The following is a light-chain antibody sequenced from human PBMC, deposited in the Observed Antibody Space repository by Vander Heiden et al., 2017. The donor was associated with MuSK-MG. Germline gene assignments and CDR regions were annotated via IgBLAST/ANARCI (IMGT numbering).Light chain of an antibody. CDR2: GAS. V-gene: IGKV3-20*01. CDR3: QQGFT. J-gene: IGKJ3*01. CDR1: QSVSSSY. Sequence: EIVLTQSPGTLSLSPGERATLSCRASQSVSSSYLAWYQQKPGQAPRLLIYGASSRATGITDRFSGSGSGTDFTLTSSRLEPEDFEVYDGQQGFTFGHGTKVDIK.